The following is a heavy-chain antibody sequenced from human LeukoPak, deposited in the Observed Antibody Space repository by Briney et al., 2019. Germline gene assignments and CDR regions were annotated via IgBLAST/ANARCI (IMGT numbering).Heavy chain of an antibody. CDR2: IYYSGST. V-gene: IGHV4-59*08. CDR3: ARRAYGSGSFNRYHFDY. CDR1: GGSISNYY. J-gene: IGHJ4*02. D-gene: IGHD3-10*01. Sequence: SDTLSLTCTLSGGSISNYYWSWIRQPPGKGLEWIGYIYYSGSTTYNPSLKSRVPISVDTSSNQFSLKLNSVTAADTAVYYCARRAYGSGSFNRYHFDYWGQGTLVAVSS.